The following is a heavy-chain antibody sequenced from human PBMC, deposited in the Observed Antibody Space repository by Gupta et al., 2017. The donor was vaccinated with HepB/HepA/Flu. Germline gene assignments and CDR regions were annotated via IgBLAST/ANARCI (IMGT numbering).Heavy chain of an antibody. D-gene: IGHD3-16*01. Sequence: EVQVFESGGGLVQPGGSLRLFGAVPGSPLRSNAMIWVRQAPGKGLEFVSGIGSAFSAHYGASVKGRFTISRDNSKNTVYLQMNSLRADDTALYYCAKDLHAYSAMDVWGKGTTVTVSS. J-gene: IGHJ6*03. V-gene: IGHV3-23*01. CDR3: AKDLHAYSAMDV. CDR2: IGSAFSA. CDR1: GSPLRSNA.